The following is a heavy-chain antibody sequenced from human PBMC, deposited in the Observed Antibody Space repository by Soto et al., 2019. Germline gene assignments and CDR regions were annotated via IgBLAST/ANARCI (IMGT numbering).Heavy chain of an antibody. CDR2: TTPIFVTA. D-gene: IGHD1-26*01. CDR1: GGTFDNYP. V-gene: IGHV1-69*06. J-gene: IGHJ6*02. CDR3: ATVGGNVGGAAL. Sequence: QVQLVQSGAEVKKPGSSVKVSCKASGGTFDNYPSNWVRQAPGHGLEWMGGTTPIFVTANYAQKFQGRVTIIADKSTSTAYMELRSLRSEDTAVYYCATVGGNVGGAALWGQGTTVTVSS.